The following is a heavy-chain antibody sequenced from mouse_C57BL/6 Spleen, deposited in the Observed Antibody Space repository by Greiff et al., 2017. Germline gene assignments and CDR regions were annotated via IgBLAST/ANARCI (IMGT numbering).Heavy chain of an antibody. CDR2: ISDDGSYT. Sequence: EVMLVESGGGLVKPGGSLKLSCAASGFTFSSYAMSWVRQTPEKRLEWVATISDDGSYTYYPDNVKGRFTISRDNAKNNLYLQMSHLKSEDTAMYYCARDYYSSRAWFAYWGQGTLVTVSA. J-gene: IGHJ3*01. V-gene: IGHV5-4*01. D-gene: IGHD2-12*01. CDR3: ARDYYSSRAWFAY. CDR1: GFTFSSYA.